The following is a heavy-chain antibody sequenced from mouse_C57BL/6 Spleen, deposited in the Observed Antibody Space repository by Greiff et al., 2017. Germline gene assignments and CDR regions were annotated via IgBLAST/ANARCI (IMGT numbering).Heavy chain of an antibody. Sequence: EVKLMESGGGLVKPGGSLKLSCAASGFTFSSYAMSWVRQTPEKRLEWVATISDGGSYTYYPDNVKGRFTISRDNAKNNLYLQMSHLKSEDTAMYYCARAWDTPFDYWGQGTTLTVSS. J-gene: IGHJ2*01. V-gene: IGHV5-4*03. CDR3: ARAWDTPFDY. D-gene: IGHD4-1*01. CDR2: ISDGGSYT. CDR1: GFTFSSYA.